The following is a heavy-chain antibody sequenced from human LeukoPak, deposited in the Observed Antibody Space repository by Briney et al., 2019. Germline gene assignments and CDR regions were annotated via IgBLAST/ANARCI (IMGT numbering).Heavy chain of an antibody. CDR3: AKDHLLYSSGLDAFDI. Sequence: GGSLRLSRAASGFTFSSYGMHWVRQAPGKGLEWVAFIRYDGSNKYYADSVKGRFTISRDNSKNTLYLQMNSLRAEDTAVYYCAKDHLLYSSGLDAFDIRGQGTMVTVSS. J-gene: IGHJ3*02. D-gene: IGHD6-19*01. CDR1: GFTFSSYG. V-gene: IGHV3-30*02. CDR2: IRYDGSNK.